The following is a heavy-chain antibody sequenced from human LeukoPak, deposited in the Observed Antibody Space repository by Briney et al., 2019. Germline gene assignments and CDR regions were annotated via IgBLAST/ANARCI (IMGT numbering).Heavy chain of an antibody. J-gene: IGHJ6*03. V-gene: IGHV3-43D*03. CDR1: GFTFDDYA. Sequence: GGSLRLSCAASGFTFDDYAMHWVRQAPGKGLEWVSLITWDADSTYYADSVKGRFTISRDNSKNSLYLQMNSLRAEDTALYYCAKSVGPGSKGHYYYYMDVWGKGTTVTVSS. D-gene: IGHD1-26*01. CDR3: AKSVGPGSKGHYYYYMDV. CDR2: ITWDADST.